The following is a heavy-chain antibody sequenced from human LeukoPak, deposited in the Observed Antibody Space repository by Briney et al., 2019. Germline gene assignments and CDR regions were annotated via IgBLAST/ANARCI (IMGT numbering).Heavy chain of an antibody. Sequence: GGSLRLSCAASGFTFSSYWMSWVRQAPGKGLEWVANIKQDGSEKYYVDSVKGRFTISRDNAKNSLYLQMNSLRAEDTAVYYRAREGNAWELFFRTTPDYWGQGTLVTVSS. CDR1: GFTFSSYW. V-gene: IGHV3-7*01. CDR2: IKQDGSEK. CDR3: AREGNAWELFFRTTPDY. J-gene: IGHJ4*02. D-gene: IGHD1-26*01.